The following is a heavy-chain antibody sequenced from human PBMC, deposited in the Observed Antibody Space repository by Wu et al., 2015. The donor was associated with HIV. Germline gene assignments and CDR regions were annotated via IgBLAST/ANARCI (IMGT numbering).Heavy chain of an antibody. CDR2: ISTYNGNT. CDR1: GGTFSNYA. V-gene: IGHV1-18*01. J-gene: IGHJ4*02. D-gene: IGHD6-13*01. CDR3: ARGADIAAAAADY. Sequence: QVQLVQSGAEVTKPGSSVKIFCKPSGGTFSNYAISWVRQAPGQGLEWMGWISTYNGNTNYAQNLQGRVTMTTDTPTATAYMELRSLRSDDTAVYYCARGADIAAAAADYWGQGTLVIVSS.